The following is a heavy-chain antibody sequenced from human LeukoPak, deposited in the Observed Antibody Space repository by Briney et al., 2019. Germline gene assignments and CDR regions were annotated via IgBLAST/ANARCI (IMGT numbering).Heavy chain of an antibody. D-gene: IGHD3-3*01. CDR3: ARDLAPINYDFWSGYYRNAFDI. Sequence: GGSLRLSCAASGFTVSGNYMSWVRQAPGKGLEWVSLIYSGGSKYNADSVKGRFTISRDNSKNTLHLQMNSLRAEDTAVYYCARDLAPINYDFWSGYYRNAFDIRGQGTMVTVSS. J-gene: IGHJ3*02. V-gene: IGHV3-66*02. CDR1: GFTVSGNY. CDR2: IYSGGSK.